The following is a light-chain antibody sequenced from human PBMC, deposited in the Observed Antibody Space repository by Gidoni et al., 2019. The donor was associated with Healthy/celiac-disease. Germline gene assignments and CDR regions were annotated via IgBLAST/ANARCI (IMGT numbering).Light chain of an antibody. V-gene: IGKV4-1*01. Sequence: DIVMTQSPDSLAVSLGERATINCKSSQSVLYSSNNKNYLAWYQQKPGQPPKLLIYWASTREAGVPGRFSGSGSATDFTPTISSLQDEDVAVYYWQQYYSTPRTFGQGTKVEIK. CDR2: WAS. J-gene: IGKJ1*01. CDR1: QSVLYSSNNKNY. CDR3: QQYYSTPRT.